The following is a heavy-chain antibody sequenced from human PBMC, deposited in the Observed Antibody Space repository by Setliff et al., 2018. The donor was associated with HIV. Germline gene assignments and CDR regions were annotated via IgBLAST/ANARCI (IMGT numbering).Heavy chain of an antibody. CDR2: IYYSGST. CDR1: GGSISSSSYY. V-gene: IGHV4-39*01. Sequence: PSETLSLTCTVSGGSISSSSYYWGWIRQPPGKGLAWIGSIYYSGSTYYNPSLKTRVTISVDTSKNQFSLKLSSVTAADTAVYYCASLTTDRFLEWLFVYWGQGTLVTVSS. J-gene: IGHJ4*02. D-gene: IGHD3-3*01. CDR3: ASLTTDRFLEWLFVY.